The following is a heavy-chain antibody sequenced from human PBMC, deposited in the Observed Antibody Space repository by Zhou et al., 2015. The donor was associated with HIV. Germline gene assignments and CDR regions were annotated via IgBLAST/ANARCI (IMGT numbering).Heavy chain of an antibody. CDR2: TSYDDSKQ. D-gene: IGHD2/OR15-2a*01. CDR3: VRASDFYGTPPRY. Sequence: QVQLVESGGGVVQPGRSLRLSCAASGFTFNIYAMHWVRQAPGKGLEWVAVTSYDDSKQYYADSVKGRFTISRDNSKNTLSLEMNSLRREDTAVYYCVRASDFYGTPPRYWGQGTLVTVFS. CDR1: GFTFNIYA. V-gene: IGHV3-30-3*01. J-gene: IGHJ4*02.